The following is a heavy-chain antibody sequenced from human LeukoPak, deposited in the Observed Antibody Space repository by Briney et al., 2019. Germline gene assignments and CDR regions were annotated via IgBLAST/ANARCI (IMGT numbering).Heavy chain of an antibody. CDR3: ARTTEGYAGGPGYSYYYYMDV. CDR1: GGSIRSYY. J-gene: IGHJ6*03. CDR2: IYDSGST. D-gene: IGHD5-12*01. Sequence: SETLSLTCTVSGGSIRSYYWSWIRQPPGKGLEWVGYIYDSGSTSYNPSLKSRVTISVDTSKNQFSLKVTSVTAADTAVYYCARTTEGYAGGPGYSYYYYMDVWGKGTTVTISS. V-gene: IGHV4-59*01.